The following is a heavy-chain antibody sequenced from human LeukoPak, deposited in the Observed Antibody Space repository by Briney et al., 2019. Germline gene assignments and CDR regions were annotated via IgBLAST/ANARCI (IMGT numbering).Heavy chain of an antibody. D-gene: IGHD6-19*01. V-gene: IGHV1-2*06. CDR2: INPNSGGT. J-gene: IGHJ4*02. CDR3: ARGVAYSSGWYGLDY. Sequence: ASVKVSCRASGYTFTGYYMHWVRQAPGQGLEWMGRINPNSGGTNYAQKFQGRVTMTRDTSISTAYMELSRLRSDDTAVYYCARGVAYSSGWYGLDYWGQGTLVTVSS. CDR1: GYTFTGYY.